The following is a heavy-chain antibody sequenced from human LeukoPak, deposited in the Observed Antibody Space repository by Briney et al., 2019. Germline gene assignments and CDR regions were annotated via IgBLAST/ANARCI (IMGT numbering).Heavy chain of an antibody. CDR2: INHSGST. V-gene: IGHV4-34*01. D-gene: IGHD3-10*01. CDR3: ARGSGVRTHYYYYYHMDV. CDR1: GGSFSGYY. J-gene: IGHJ6*03. Sequence: SETLSLTCAVYGGSFSGYYWSWIRQPPGKGLEWIGEINHSGSTNYNPSLKSRVTMSVDTSKNQFSLNLTSVTAADTAVYYCARGSGVRTHYYYYYHMDVWGKGTTVTVSS.